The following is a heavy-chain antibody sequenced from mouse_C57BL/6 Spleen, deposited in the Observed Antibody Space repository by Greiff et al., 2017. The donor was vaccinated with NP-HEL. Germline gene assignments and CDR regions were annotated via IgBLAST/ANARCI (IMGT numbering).Heavy chain of an antibody. Sequence: QVQLQQPGAELVKPGASVKLSCKASGYTFTSYWMHWVKQRPGQGLAWIGMIHPNSGSTNYNEKFKSKATLTVDKSSSTAYMQLSSLTSEDSAVYYCARRDYGNAMDYWGQGTSVTVSS. CDR2: IHPNSGST. J-gene: IGHJ4*01. D-gene: IGHD1-1*01. CDR3: ARRDYGNAMDY. V-gene: IGHV1-64*01. CDR1: GYTFTSYW.